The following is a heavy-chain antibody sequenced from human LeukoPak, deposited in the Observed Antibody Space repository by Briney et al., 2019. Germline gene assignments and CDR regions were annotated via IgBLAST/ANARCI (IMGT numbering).Heavy chain of an antibody. Sequence: ASVKVSCKASGYTFTSYGISWVRQAPGQGLEWVGWISAYNGNTNYAQKPQGRVTMTTDTSTSTAYMELRSLRSDDTAVYYCARIGYCSSTSCYRGHYYYYYYMDVWGKGTTVTVSS. CDR3: ARIGYCSSTSCYRGHYYYYYYMDV. D-gene: IGHD2-2*01. CDR1: GYTFTSYG. J-gene: IGHJ6*03. CDR2: ISAYNGNT. V-gene: IGHV1-18*01.